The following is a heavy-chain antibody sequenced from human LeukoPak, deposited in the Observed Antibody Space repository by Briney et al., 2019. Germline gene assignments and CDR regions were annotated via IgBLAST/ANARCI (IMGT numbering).Heavy chain of an antibody. D-gene: IGHD3-10*01. J-gene: IGHJ4*02. CDR2: ISGSGSST. V-gene: IGHV3-23*01. CDR3: AKSGGGTTKNKYYFDS. Sequence: GGSLRLSCAAPGFTFSTYAMSWVRQAPGKGLEWVSSISGSGSSTYYADSVKDRFTISRDSSKNTMYLQMNSLRAEDTAVFYCAKSGGGTTKNKYYFDSWGQGALVTVSS. CDR1: GFTFSTYA.